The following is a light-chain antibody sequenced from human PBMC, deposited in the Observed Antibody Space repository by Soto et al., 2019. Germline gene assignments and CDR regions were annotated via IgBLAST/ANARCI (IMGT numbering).Light chain of an antibody. CDR1: SSDVGSYNL. CDR2: EGS. V-gene: IGLV2-23*03. CDR3: CSYAGSSTFVWI. Sequence: QSALTQPASESGSPGQSITISCTGTSSDVGSYNLVSWYQQHPGKAPKLMIYEGSKRPSGVSNRFSGSKSGNTASLTISGLQAEDEADYYCCSYAGSSTFVWIFGGGTKLTVL. J-gene: IGLJ2*01.